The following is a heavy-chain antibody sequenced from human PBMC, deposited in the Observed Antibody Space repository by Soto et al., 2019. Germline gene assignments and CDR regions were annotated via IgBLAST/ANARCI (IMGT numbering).Heavy chain of an antibody. CDR1: RFTFGGYA. CDR3: AKAARDCGGDCYSSYFDS. CDR2: ITGNAANT. D-gene: IGHD2-21*02. Sequence: PGGSLRLSCSASRFTFGGYAMSWVRQAPGKGLEWVSGITGNAANTVYADSVKGRFTISRDNSKNALYLQLNSPRAEDTAVYFCAKAARDCGGDCYSSYFDSWGQGALVTVSS. V-gene: IGHV3-23*01. J-gene: IGHJ4*02.